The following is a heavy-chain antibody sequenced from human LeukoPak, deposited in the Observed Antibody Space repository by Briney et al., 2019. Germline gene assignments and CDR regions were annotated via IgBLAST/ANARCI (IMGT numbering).Heavy chain of an antibody. D-gene: IGHD6-19*01. CDR2: ISRTSNTI. CDR1: GFTFSGYI. Sequence: GGSLRLSCAASGFTFSGYIMNWVRQAPGKGLEWVSFISRTSNTIYYADSVKGRFTVSRDNAKNSLYLQMNSLRAEDTAVYYCARDQWLDYWGQGPLVTVSS. V-gene: IGHV3-48*01. J-gene: IGHJ4*02. CDR3: ARDQWLDY.